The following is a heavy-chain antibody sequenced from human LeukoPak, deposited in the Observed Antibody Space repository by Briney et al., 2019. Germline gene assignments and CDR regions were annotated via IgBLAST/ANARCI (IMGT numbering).Heavy chain of an antibody. D-gene: IGHD5-24*01. CDR2: ISWNSRSI. CDR1: GFTFDDYA. V-gene: IGHV3-9*01. CDR3: AKDMEMD. J-gene: IGHJ4*02. Sequence: GRSLRLSCAASGFTFDDYAMHWVRQGPGKGLECVSGISWNSRSIGYADSVKGRFTISRDNARNSLYLQMNSLRAEDTALYYCAKDMEMDWGQGTLVTVSS.